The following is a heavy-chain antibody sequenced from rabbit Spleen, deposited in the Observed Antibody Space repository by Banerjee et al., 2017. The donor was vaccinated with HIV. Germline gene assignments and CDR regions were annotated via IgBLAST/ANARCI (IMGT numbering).Heavy chain of an antibody. Sequence: QSLEESGGDLVKPGASLTLTCTASGFSFSSRYYMSWVRLAPGKGLEWIACIDAGSSGITYYASWAKGRFTISKTSSTTVTLQMTSLTAADTATYFCARDLAAVIGWNFNLWGQGTLVTVS. CDR2: IDAGSSGIT. V-gene: IGHV1S40*01. CDR3: ARDLAAVIGWNFNL. D-gene: IGHD4-2*01. J-gene: IGHJ4*01. CDR1: GFSFSSRYY.